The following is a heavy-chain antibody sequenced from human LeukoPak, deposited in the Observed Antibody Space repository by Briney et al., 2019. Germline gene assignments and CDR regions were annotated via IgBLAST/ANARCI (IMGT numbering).Heavy chain of an antibody. D-gene: IGHD6-19*01. CDR1: GFTFSSYA. V-gene: IGHV3-23*01. Sequence: GGSLRLSCAASGFTFSSYAMSWVRQAPGKGLEWVSAISGSGGSTYYADSVKGRFTISRDNSKNTLYLQMNSLRAEDTAVYYCAKGYSSGWRNPHYFDYWGQGTLVTVSS. J-gene: IGHJ4*02. CDR2: ISGSGGST. CDR3: AKGYSSGWRNPHYFDY.